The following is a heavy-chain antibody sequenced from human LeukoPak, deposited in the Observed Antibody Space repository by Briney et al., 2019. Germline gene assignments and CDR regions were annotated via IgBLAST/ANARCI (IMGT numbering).Heavy chain of an antibody. Sequence: SETLSLTCTVSGGSISSYYWSWIRQPPGKGLEWIGYIYYSGSTNYNPSLKSRVTISVDTSKNQFSLKLSSVTAADTAVYYCARDYGSNSFNWFDPWGQGTLVTVSS. CDR1: GGSISSYY. D-gene: IGHD2-2*01. V-gene: IGHV4-59*01. J-gene: IGHJ5*02. CDR2: IYYSGST. CDR3: ARDYGSNSFNWFDP.